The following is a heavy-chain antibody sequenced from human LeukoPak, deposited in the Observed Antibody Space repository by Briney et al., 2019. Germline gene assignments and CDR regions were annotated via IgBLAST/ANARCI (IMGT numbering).Heavy chain of an antibody. CDR1: GFTFSSYS. J-gene: IGHJ4*02. CDR2: ISSSSSYI. CDR3: ARGVKDSLDY. D-gene: IGHD2-15*01. Sequence: PGGSLRLSCAASGFTFSSYSMNWGPQAPGKGLEWVSSISSSSSYIYYADSVKGRFTISRDNAQNSLYLQMNSLRAEDTAVSCCARGVKDSLDYWGEGTLVTVSS. V-gene: IGHV3-21*01.